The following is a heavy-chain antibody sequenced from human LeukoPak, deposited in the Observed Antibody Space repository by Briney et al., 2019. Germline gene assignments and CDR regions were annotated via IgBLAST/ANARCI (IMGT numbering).Heavy chain of an antibody. Sequence: SETLSLTCAVSGGSLSGYYWSWIRQPPGKGLEWIGEINHSGSTNYNPSLKSRVTISVDTSKNQFSLKLSSVTAADTAVYYCARGRPRYYDSSGYYLNWFDPWGQGTLVTVSS. CDR3: ARGRPRYYDSSGYYLNWFDP. CDR2: INHSGST. D-gene: IGHD3-22*01. J-gene: IGHJ5*02. V-gene: IGHV4-34*01. CDR1: GGSLSGYY.